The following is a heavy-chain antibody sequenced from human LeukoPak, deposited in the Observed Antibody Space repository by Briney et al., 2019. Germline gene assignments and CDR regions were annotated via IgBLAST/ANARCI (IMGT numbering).Heavy chain of an antibody. D-gene: IGHD2-2*01. V-gene: IGHV3-30*18. Sequence: PGRSLRLSCAASGFTFSSYGMHWVRQAPGKGLEWVAVISYDGSNKYYADAVNGRFTISRDNSKNTLYLQMNRLRAEDTAVYYCAKGGAVVPAAVFDYWGQGTLVTVSS. CDR3: AKGGAVVPAAVFDY. CDR2: ISYDGSNK. CDR1: GFTFSSYG. J-gene: IGHJ4*02.